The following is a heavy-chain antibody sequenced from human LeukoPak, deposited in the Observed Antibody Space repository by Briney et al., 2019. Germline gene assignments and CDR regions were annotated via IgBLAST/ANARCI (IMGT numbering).Heavy chain of an antibody. V-gene: IGHV3-30*02. J-gene: IGHJ6*03. D-gene: IGHD3-10*01. CDR1: GFTFSSYG. CDR2: IRYDGSNK. CDR3: AKVGPLAFYYMDV. Sequence: GGSLRLSCAASGFTFSSYGMHWVRQAPGNGLEWVAFIRYDGSNKYYADSVKGRFTISRDNSKNTLYLQMNSLRAEDTAVYYCAKVGPLAFYYMDVWGKGTTVTVSS.